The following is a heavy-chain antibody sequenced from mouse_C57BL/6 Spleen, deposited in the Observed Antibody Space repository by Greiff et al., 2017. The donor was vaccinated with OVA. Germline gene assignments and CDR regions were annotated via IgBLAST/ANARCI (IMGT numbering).Heavy chain of an antibody. Sequence: VQLQESGAELARPGASVKLSCKASGYTFTSYGISWVKQRTGQGLEWIGEIYPRSGNTYYNEKFKGKATLTADKSSSTAYMELRSLTSEDSAVYFCARPREDRYFDVWGTGTTVTVYS. CDR3: ARPREDRYFDV. CDR2: IYPRSGNT. J-gene: IGHJ1*03. CDR1: GYTFTSYG. V-gene: IGHV1-81*01.